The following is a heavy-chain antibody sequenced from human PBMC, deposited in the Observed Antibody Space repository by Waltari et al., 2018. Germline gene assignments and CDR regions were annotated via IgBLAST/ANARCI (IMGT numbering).Heavy chain of an antibody. Sequence: EVQLLESGGGLVQPGGSLRLSCAASGFTFSSYAMSWVRQAPGKGLEWVSVIYSGGSSTYYADSVKGRFTISRDNSKNTLYLQMNSLRAEDTAVYYCAKDSVGATYYYYYMDVWGKGTTVTVSS. D-gene: IGHD1-26*01. CDR1: GFTFSSYA. V-gene: IGHV3-23*03. CDR3: AKDSVGATYYYYYMDV. CDR2: IYSGGSST. J-gene: IGHJ6*03.